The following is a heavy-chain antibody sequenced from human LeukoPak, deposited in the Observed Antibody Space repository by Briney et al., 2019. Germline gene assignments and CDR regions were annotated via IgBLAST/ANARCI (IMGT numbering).Heavy chain of an antibody. CDR1: GFTFTDFA. V-gene: IGHV3-23*01. Sequence: GGSLRLSCAASGFTFTDFAMNWVRQAPGRGLEWVSFVGGDYKTFYRDSVQGRFTVSRDDSKNTLSLQMNNLRLEDTAIYYCVKEAWPRNGIYDPFDIWGPGTTVTVSS. D-gene: IGHD2-8*01. J-gene: IGHJ3*02. CDR3: VKEAWPRNGIYDPFDI. CDR2: VGGDYKT.